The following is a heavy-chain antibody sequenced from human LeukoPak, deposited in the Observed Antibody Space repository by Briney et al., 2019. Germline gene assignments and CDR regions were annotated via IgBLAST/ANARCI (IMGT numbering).Heavy chain of an antibody. CDR3: ATSYYGSGTYYSPLLFSFDY. Sequence: ASVKVSCKASGYTFTSYSIHWVRQAPGQGLEWMGIINPIGGSTSYAQIFQGRVTMTRDTSTSTVYMELSSLRSEGTAVYYCATSYYGSGTYYSPLLFSFDYWGQGTLVTVSS. CDR2: INPIGGST. CDR1: GYTFTSYS. J-gene: IGHJ4*02. V-gene: IGHV1-46*01. D-gene: IGHD3-10*01.